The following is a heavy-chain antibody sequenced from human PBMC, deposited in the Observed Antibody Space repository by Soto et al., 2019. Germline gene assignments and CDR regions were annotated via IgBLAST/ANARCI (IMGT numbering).Heavy chain of an antibody. J-gene: IGHJ6*02. CDR1: GGSISSSSYY. D-gene: IGHD3-10*01. Sequence: QLQLQESGPGLVKPSETLSLTCTVSGGSISSSSYYWGWIRQPPGKGLEWIGSIYYSGSTYYNPSLKSRVTISVDTSKNQLSLKLSSVTAADTAVYYCARHGMVRGVSTYYGMDVWGQGTTVTVSS. CDR3: ARHGMVRGVSTYYGMDV. V-gene: IGHV4-39*01. CDR2: IYYSGST.